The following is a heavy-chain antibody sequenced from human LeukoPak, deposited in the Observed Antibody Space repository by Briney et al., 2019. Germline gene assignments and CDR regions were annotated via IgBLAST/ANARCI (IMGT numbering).Heavy chain of an antibody. Sequence: PGGSLRLSCAASGFTVSSNYMSWVRQAPGKGLEWVSVIYSGGSTYYADSVKGRFTISRDNSKTTLYLQMNSLRAEDTAVYYWARGFGIAAAGTKFDYWGQGTLVTVSS. CDR1: GFTVSSNY. J-gene: IGHJ4*02. CDR3: ARGFGIAAAGTKFDY. V-gene: IGHV3-66*02. CDR2: IYSGGST. D-gene: IGHD6-13*01.